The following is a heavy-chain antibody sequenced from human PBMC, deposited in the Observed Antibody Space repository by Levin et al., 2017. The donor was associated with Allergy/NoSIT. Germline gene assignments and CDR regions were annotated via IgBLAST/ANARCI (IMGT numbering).Heavy chain of an antibody. J-gene: IGHJ4*02. CDR3: ARDATGTTSDY. Sequence: HPGGSLRLSCTASGFTVSSNYMSWVRQAPGKGLEWVSVIYSGGNTYYGDSVKGRFTISRDSSKNTLYLQMNSLRAEDTAVYYCARDATGTTSDYWGQGTLVTVSS. D-gene: IGHD1-1*01. CDR2: IYSGGNT. V-gene: IGHV3-53*01. CDR1: GFTVSSNY.